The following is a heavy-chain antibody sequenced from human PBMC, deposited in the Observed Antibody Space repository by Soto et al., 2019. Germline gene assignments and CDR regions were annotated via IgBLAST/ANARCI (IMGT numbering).Heavy chain of an antibody. CDR1: SESLSGYY. J-gene: IGHJ4*02. D-gene: IGHD3-22*01. V-gene: IGHV4-34*01. CDR2: IDGSGNT. Sequence: PSETLSLTCAVNSESLSGYYWSWIRQSPGKGLEWIGEIDGSGNTNYSPSLRSRVAMSVDTSKNHFSLNLNSVSAADTAAYYCVGARGRLVVFAYWGQGTLVTVSS. CDR3: VGARGRLVVFAY.